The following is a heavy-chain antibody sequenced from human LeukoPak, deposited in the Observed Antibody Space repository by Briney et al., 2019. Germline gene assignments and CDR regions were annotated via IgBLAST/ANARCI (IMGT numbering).Heavy chain of an antibody. CDR3: ARAGSSSLGGYYYYYMDV. CDR2: TYYRSKWYN. J-gene: IGHJ6*03. CDR1: GDSVSSNSAA. D-gene: IGHD6-6*01. V-gene: IGHV6-1*01. Sequence: SQTLSLTCAISGDSVSSNSAAWNWIRQPPSRGLEWLGRTYYRSKWYNDYAVSVKSRITINPDTSKNQFSLQLNSVTPEDTAVYYCARAGSSSLGGYYYYYMDVWGKGTTVTVSS.